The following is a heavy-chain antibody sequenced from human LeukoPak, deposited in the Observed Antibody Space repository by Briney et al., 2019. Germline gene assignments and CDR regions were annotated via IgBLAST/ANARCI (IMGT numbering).Heavy chain of an antibody. D-gene: IGHD3-10*01. J-gene: IGHJ4*02. CDR1: GYSISSGYY. CDR3: ARDYYGSGSYSLSDY. Sequence: SETLSLTCTVSGYSISSGYYWGWIRQPPGKGLEWIGSIYYSGSTYYNPSLKSRVTISVDTSKNQFSLKLSSVTAADTAVYYCARDYYGSGSYSLSDYWGQGTLVTVSS. CDR2: IYYSGST. V-gene: IGHV4-38-2*02.